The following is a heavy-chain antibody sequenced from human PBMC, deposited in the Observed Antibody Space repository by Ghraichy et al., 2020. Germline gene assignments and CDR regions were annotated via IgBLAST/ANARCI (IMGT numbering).Heavy chain of an antibody. CDR1: GGSFSGYY. D-gene: IGHD6-6*01. J-gene: IGHJ4*02. Sequence: SETLSLTCAVYGGSFSGYYWSWIRQPPGKGLEWIGEINHSGSTNYNPSLKSRVTISVDTSKNPFSLKLSSVTAADTAVYYCAKSIAARRGFDYWGQGTLVTVSS. CDR2: INHSGST. V-gene: IGHV4-34*01. CDR3: AKSIAARRGFDY.